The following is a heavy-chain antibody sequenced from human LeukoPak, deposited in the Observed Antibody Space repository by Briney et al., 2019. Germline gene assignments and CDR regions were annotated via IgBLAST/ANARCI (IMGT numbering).Heavy chain of an antibody. V-gene: IGHV3-13*01. Sequence: GGSLRLSCAASGFTFSNYDMHWVRQATGKGLEWVSAFHTAGDIHYSGSVKGRFATTRENAKNSFYLQMNNLRAGDTAVYYCARGSCSSRSCYKRVNGLDVWGQGTPVTVSS. CDR3: ARGSCSSRSCYKRVNGLDV. J-gene: IGHJ6*02. D-gene: IGHD2-2*01. CDR2: FHTAGDI. CDR1: GFTFSNYD.